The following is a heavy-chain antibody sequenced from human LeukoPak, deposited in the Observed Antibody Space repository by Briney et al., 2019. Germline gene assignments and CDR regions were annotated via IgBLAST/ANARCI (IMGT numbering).Heavy chain of an antibody. V-gene: IGHV3-21*01. J-gene: IGHJ3*02. Sequence: GGSLRLSCAASGFTFSSYSMNWVRQAPGKGLEWVSSISSSSSYIYYADSVKGRFTISRDNAKNSLYLQMNSLRAEDTAVYYCARVYDSGSYFDAFDIWGQGTMVTVSS. CDR3: ARVYDSGSYFDAFDI. CDR2: ISSSSSYI. D-gene: IGHD1-26*01. CDR1: GFTFSSYS.